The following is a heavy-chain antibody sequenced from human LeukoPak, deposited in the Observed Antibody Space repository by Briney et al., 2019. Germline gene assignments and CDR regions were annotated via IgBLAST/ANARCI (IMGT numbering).Heavy chain of an antibody. J-gene: IGHJ4*02. CDR2: FDPEDGEP. V-gene: IGHV1-24*01. CDR3: ATADKWEPLDY. Sequence: GASVKVSCQVSGNSLSETSIHWVRQAPGQWLEWMGGFDPEDGEPIFAQRFQGRFSMTEDTSADTAYVELSSLRPEDTAVYYCATADKWEPLDYWGQGTLVTVSS. D-gene: IGHD1-26*01. CDR1: GNSLSETS.